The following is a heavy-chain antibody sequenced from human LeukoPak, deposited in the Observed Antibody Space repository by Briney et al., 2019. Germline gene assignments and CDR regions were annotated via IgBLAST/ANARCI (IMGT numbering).Heavy chain of an antibody. CDR2: IKHDGSDK. CDR3: AKRGVVIRAVIIVGFHKEAYYFDY. J-gene: IGHJ4*02. CDR1: GFTFSNYW. V-gene: IGHV3-7*03. Sequence: PGGSLRLSCSASGFTFSNYWMTWVRQSPGKGLEWVAIIKHDGSDKYCVDSVKGRFTISRDNAKNSLYLQMSSLRAEDTAVYFCAKRGVVIRAVIIVGFHKEAYYFDYWGQGALVTVSS. D-gene: IGHD3-10*01.